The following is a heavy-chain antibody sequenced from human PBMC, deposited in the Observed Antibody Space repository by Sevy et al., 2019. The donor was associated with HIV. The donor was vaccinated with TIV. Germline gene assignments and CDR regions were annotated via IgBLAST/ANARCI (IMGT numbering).Heavy chain of an antibody. CDR1: GFTFSRYG. V-gene: IGHV3-30*18. J-gene: IGHJ4*02. CDR2: ISFDGSKK. D-gene: IGHD3-9*01. Sequence: GGSLRLSCAASGFTFSRYGMHWVRQAPGKGLEWVAVISFDGSKKYYGNSVKGRFTISRDNSNNTLYLAMSSLSPEDTAVYYCAKLDYDILTGNPDYWGQGTLVTVSS. CDR3: AKLDYDILTGNPDY.